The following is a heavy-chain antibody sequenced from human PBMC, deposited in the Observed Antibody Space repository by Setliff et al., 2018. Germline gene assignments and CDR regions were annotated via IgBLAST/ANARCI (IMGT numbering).Heavy chain of an antibody. J-gene: IGHJ4*02. CDR1: GFTFSDHG. V-gene: IGHV3-30*02. CDR3: ARGPKYYYDSSGNFDTSLDY. D-gene: IGHD3-22*01. Sequence: GGSLRLSCAASGFTFSDHGMHWVRQAPGRGLEWVAFIQYDGIKTFHADSVQGRLSISRDNSRNTLYLQMNSLRAEDTAVYYCARGPKYYYDSSGNFDTSLDYWGQGTLVTVSS. CDR2: IQYDGIKT.